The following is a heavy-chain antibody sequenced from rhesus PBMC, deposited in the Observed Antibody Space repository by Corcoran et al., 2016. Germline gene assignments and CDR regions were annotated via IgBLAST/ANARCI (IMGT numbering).Heavy chain of an antibody. Sequence: QVQLQESGPGQVKHSETLSLNCAVFGGSIRGSNWWTWIRQPQGKGVEWCGNMGGTNGPYYNTALKSRVTIAKDTAKIQCSLKLSSVTAADTALYYGARQPPPTSYPGAWGNRCHVWGAGVLVTVAS. D-gene: IGHD3-34*01. CDR3: ARQPPPTSYPGAWGNRCHV. J-gene: IGHJ5-1*01. V-gene: IGHV4-65*02. CDR1: GGSIRGSNW. CDR2: MGGTNGP.